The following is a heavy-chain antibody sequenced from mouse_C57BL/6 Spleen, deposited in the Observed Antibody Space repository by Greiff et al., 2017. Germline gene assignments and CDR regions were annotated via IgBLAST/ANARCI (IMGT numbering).Heavy chain of an antibody. D-gene: IGHD2-3*01. CDR2: ISSGGSYT. CDR1: GFTFSSYG. J-gene: IGHJ2*01. V-gene: IGHV5-6*01. Sequence: EVKLVESGGDLVKPGGSLKLSCAASGFTFSSYGMSWVRQTPDKRLEWVATISSGGSYTYYPDSVKGRFTISRDNAKNTLYLQMSSLKSEDTAMYYCARHLYDLYYFDYWGQGTTLTVSS. CDR3: ARHLYDLYYFDY.